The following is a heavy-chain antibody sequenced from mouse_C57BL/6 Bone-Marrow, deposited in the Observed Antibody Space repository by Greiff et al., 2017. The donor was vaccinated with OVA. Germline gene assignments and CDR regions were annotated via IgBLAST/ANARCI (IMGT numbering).Heavy chain of an antibody. CDR1: GFTFSDYG. J-gene: IGHJ3*01. D-gene: IGHD1-1*01. Sequence: EVMLVESGGGLVKPGGSLKLSCAASGFTFSDYGMHWVRQAPEKGLEWVAYISSGSSTIYYADTVKGRFTISRDNAKNTLFLQMTSLSSEDTAMYYCARIYEGAWFAYWGQGTLVTVSA. CDR2: ISSGSSTI. CDR3: ARIYEGAWFAY. V-gene: IGHV5-17*01.